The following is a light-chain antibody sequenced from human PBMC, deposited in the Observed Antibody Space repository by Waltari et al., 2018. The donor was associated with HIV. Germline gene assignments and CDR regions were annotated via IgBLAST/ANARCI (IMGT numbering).Light chain of an antibody. CDR2: DVT. J-gene: IGLJ2*01. CDR3: SSYTKTLYVI. CDR1: SNDVGGYNY. V-gene: IGLV2-14*03. Sequence: QSALTQPASVSGSPGQSITISCTGTSNDVGGYNYVSWYQQHPGKAPKLMIYDVTTRPSGVSDPFSGSKSGNTASLTISGLQAEDEADYYCSSYTKTLYVIFGGGTKLTVL.